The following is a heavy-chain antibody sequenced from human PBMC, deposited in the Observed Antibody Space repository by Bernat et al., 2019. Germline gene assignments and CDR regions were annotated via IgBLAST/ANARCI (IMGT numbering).Heavy chain of an antibody. CDR3: ARGRETILEWFMRKYYFDY. CDR2: INHSGST. V-gene: IGHV4-34*01. CDR1: GGSFSGYY. D-gene: IGHD3-3*01. J-gene: IGHJ4*02. Sequence: QVQLQQWGAGLLKPSETLSLTCAVYGGSFSGYYWSWIRQPPGKGLEWIGEINHSGSTNYNPSLKSRVTISVDTSKNQFSLKLSSVTAADTAVYYCARGRETILEWFMRKYYFDYWGQGTLVTVSS.